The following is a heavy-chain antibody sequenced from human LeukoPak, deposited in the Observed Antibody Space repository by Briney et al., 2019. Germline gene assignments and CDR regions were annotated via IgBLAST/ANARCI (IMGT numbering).Heavy chain of an antibody. CDR3: ARGVRGVRSGNWFDP. CDR1: GYTFTSYY. Sequence: GASVKVSCKASGYTFTSYYMHWVRQAPGQGLEWMGIINPSGGSTSYAQKFQGRVTMTRDTSTSTVYMELSSLKSEDTAVYYCARGVRGVRSGNWFDPWGQGTLVTVSS. D-gene: IGHD2-8*01. V-gene: IGHV1-46*01. J-gene: IGHJ5*02. CDR2: INPSGGST.